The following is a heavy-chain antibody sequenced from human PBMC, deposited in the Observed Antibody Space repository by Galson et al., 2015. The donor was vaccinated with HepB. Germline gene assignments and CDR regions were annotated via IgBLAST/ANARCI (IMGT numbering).Heavy chain of an antibody. CDR1: GYSFTSYW. CDR2: IIPILGIA. V-gene: IGHV1-69*04. J-gene: IGHJ5*02. Sequence: QSGAEVKKPGESLKISCKGSGYSFTSYWISWVRQAPGQGLEWMGRIIPILGIANYAQKFQGRVTITADKSTSTAYMELSSLRSEDTAVYYCARGDTVTLYNWFDPWGQGTLVTVSS. D-gene: IGHD4-17*01. CDR3: ARGDTVTLYNWFDP.